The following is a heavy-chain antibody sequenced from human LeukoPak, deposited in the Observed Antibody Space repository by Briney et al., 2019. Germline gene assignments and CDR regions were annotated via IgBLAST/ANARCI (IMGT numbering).Heavy chain of an antibody. CDR3: ARDQSVVVYALIRDNWFDP. CDR2: IYYTGTT. D-gene: IGHD2-21*01. CDR1: GGSISTSSYY. J-gene: IGHJ5*02. V-gene: IGHV4-39*07. Sequence: PSETLSLTCTVSGGSISTSSYYWGWIRQPPGKGLEWIGSIYYTGTTYNSPSLKSRVTISLDTSKNQFSLKLSSVTAADTAVYYCARDQSVVVYALIRDNWFDPWGQGTLVTVSS.